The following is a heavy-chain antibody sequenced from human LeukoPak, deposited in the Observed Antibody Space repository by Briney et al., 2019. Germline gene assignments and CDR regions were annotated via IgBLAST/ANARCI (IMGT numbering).Heavy chain of an antibody. CDR2: ISSGSSYI. Sequence: PGGSLRLSCAASGFTFSSYSINWVRQAPGKGLEWVSSISSGSSYISYADSVKGRFTIPRDNAKKSLYLQMNSLRAEDTAVYYCARDLGSIATGGTETFDIWGQGTMVTVSS. V-gene: IGHV3-21*01. CDR1: GFTFSSYS. D-gene: IGHD6-13*01. CDR3: ARDLGSIATGGTETFDI. J-gene: IGHJ3*02.